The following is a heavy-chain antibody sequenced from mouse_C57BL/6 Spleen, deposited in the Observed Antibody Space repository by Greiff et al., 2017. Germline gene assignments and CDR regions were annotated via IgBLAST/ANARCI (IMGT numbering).Heavy chain of an antibody. Sequence: QVQLQQSGPELVKPGASVKISCKASGYSFTSYYIHWVKQRPGQGLEWIGWIYPGSGNTKYNEKFKGKATLTADTSSSTAYMQLSSLTSEDSAVYYGARIVYYAMDYWGQGTSVTVSS. CDR2: IYPGSGNT. CDR3: ARIVYYAMDY. V-gene: IGHV1-66*01. CDR1: GYSFTSYY. J-gene: IGHJ4*01.